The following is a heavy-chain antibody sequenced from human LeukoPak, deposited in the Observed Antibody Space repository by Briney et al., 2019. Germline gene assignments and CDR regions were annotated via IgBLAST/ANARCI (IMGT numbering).Heavy chain of an antibody. CDR1: GFTFSSYG. V-gene: IGHV3-30*18. CDR3: AKDRSLYYDYVWGSYNGHFDY. J-gene: IGHJ4*02. D-gene: IGHD3-16*01. CDR2: ISYDGSNK. Sequence: GGSLRLSCAASGFTFSSYGMHWVRQAPGKGLEWVAVISYDGSNKYYADSVKGRFTISRDNSKNTLYLQMNSLRADDTAVYYCAKDRSLYYDYVWGSYNGHFDYGGQGTLVTVSS.